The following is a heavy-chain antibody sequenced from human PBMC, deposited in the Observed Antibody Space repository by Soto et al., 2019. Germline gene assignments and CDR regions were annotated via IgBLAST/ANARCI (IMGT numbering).Heavy chain of an antibody. CDR2: ISSSSYI. CDR3: ARVSSPVLITIFGVVIIGAFDI. V-gene: IGHV3-21*01. D-gene: IGHD3-3*01. Sequence: GGSLRLSCAASGFTFSSYSMNWVRQAPGKGLEWVSSISSSSYIYYADSVRGRFTISRDNAKNSLYLQMNSLRAEDTAVYYCARVSSPVLITIFGVVIIGAFDIWGQGTMVTVSS. CDR1: GFTFSSYS. J-gene: IGHJ3*02.